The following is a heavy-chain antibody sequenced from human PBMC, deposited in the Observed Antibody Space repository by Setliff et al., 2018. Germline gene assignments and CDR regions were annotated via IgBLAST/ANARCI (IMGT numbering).Heavy chain of an antibody. CDR2: IKQDGSEK. J-gene: IGHJ5*02. V-gene: IGHV3-7*01. Sequence: GGSLRLSCAASGFSFSSYAMHWVRQAPGKGLEWVANIKQDGSEKYYVDSVKGRFTISRDNAKSSLYLQMNSLRAEDTAVYYCARTNYYDSSTYFNWFDPWGQGTLVTVSS. CDR1: GFSFSSYA. CDR3: ARTNYYDSSTYFNWFDP. D-gene: IGHD3-22*01.